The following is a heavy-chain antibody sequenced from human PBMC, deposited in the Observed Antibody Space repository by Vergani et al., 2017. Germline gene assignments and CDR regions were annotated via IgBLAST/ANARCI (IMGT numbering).Heavy chain of an antibody. Sequence: EVQLLQSEGAVVQPGGSLRLSCVASGFTFSSHAMNWVRQAPGKGLEWVSGISGSGGSTYYAGSVKGRFTISRDSSENTLYLQMNSLSAGDTAVYYCAKANPRNSXYDYLYYYHAMDVWGQGTTVTVSS. J-gene: IGHJ6*02. V-gene: IGHV3-23*01. CDR1: GFTFSSHA. CDR3: AKANPRNSXYDYLYYYHAMDV. CDR2: ISGSGGST. D-gene: IGHD5-12*01.